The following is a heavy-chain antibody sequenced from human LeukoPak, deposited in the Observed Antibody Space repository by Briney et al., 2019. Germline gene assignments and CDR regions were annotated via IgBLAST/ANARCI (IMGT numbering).Heavy chain of an antibody. CDR2: IYTTGTT. J-gene: IGHJ4*02. CDR3: ARQGYTASYYFLDY. V-gene: IGHV4-4*07. D-gene: IGHD3-10*01. CDR1: GGSIRSYY. Sequence: SETLSLTCTVSGGSIRSYYWGWVRQPAGKGLEWIGRIYTTGTTNYNPSLKGRLTLSVDTSKNQFSLKLTSVGAADTAIYYCARQGYTASYYFLDYWSPGTLVTVSS.